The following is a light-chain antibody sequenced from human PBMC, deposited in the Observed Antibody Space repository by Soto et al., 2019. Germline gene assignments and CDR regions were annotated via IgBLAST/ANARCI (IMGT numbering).Light chain of an antibody. CDR3: CSYAGSGTLV. J-gene: IGLJ2*01. Sequence: QSVLTQPASVSGSPGQSITISCTGTSSDVGYYNLVSWYQQHPGKAPKLMMYEGSQRPSGVSNRFSGSKSGNTASLTISGLQAEDEADYHCCSYAGSGTLVFGGGTKVTVL. CDR1: SSDVGYYNL. CDR2: EGS. V-gene: IGLV2-23*01.